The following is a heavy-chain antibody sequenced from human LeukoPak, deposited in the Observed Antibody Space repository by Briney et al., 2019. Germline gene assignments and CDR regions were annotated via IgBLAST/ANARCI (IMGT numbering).Heavy chain of an antibody. D-gene: IGHD4-17*01. Sequence: SVKVSCKASGGTFSSYAISWVRQAPGQGLEWMGRIIPILGIANYAQKFQGRVTITADKSTSTAYMELSSLRSEDTAVYYCARDPYGDYEDYWGQGTLVTVSS. CDR3: ARDPYGDYEDY. CDR2: IIPILGIA. V-gene: IGHV1-69*04. CDR1: GGTFSSYA. J-gene: IGHJ4*02.